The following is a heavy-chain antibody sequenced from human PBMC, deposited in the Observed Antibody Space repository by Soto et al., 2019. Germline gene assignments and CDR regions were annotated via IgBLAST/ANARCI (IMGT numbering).Heavy chain of an antibody. CDR3: GAGYQYDAMGV. V-gene: IGHV3-30-3*01. Sequence: QVQLVESVGGVVQPGRSLRVSCAASGITISNYFMYWVRQAPGKGLEWVAAISYDGSNKHYSDSVKGRFNISRDYSKNTLVVQMTSLRDEDTAVYCCGAGYQYDAMGVWGQGTTVAVSS. CDR2: ISYDGSNK. CDR1: GITISNYF. D-gene: IGHD2-2*01. J-gene: IGHJ6*02.